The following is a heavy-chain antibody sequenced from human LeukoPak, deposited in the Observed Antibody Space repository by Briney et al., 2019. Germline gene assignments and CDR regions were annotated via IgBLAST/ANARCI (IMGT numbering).Heavy chain of an antibody. Sequence: GGSLRLSCAASGFTFSSYEMNWVREAPGKGLEWVSYIRSSGSTIYYADSVKGRFTISRDNAKNSLYLQMDSLRAEDTAVYYCARDGCSGGSCEDWGQGTLVTVSS. J-gene: IGHJ4*02. D-gene: IGHD2-15*01. CDR2: IRSSGSTI. CDR3: ARDGCSGGSCED. CDR1: GFTFSSYE. V-gene: IGHV3-48*03.